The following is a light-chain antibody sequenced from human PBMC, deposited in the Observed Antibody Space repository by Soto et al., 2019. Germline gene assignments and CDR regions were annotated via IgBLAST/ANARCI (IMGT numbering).Light chain of an antibody. V-gene: IGKV3-15*01. J-gene: IGKJ4*01. CDR1: QTITSN. CDR3: RQYDYWSSLT. CDR2: AAS. Sequence: ILMTQSPASLSVTPGERATLSCRASQTITSNLAWYQQKPGKPPRLLICAASTRATGLPHRLSGSGSGTEVTLIISSLLYDDVSVYYCRQYDYWSSLTFGGGTKVDI.